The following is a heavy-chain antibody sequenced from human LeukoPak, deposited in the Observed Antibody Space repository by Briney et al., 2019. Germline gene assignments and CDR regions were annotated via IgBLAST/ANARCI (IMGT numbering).Heavy chain of an antibody. V-gene: IGHV1-2*02. CDR3: VKEAGPLD. J-gene: IGHJ4*02. Sequence: ASVKVSCKASGYTFTGYYINWVRQAPGQAPEWVGWVNPNTGGTRYAQKFQGRVTMTRDTSITTAFMELRGLTFDDTAVFYCVKEAGPLDWGQGTLVTVSS. CDR1: GYTFTGYY. CDR2: VNPNTGGT.